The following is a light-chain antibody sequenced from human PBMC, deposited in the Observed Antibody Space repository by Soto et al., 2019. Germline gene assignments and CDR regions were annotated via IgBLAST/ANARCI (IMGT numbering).Light chain of an antibody. CDR2: WAS. J-gene: IGKJ3*01. CDR3: QQYYSTPT. Sequence: DIVMTQSPDSLAVSLGERATINCKSSQSVLYSSNNKNYLAWYQQKPGQPPKLLIYWASIRESAVPDRFSGSGSGTDFTLTISSLQAEDVAVYYCQQYYSTPTFGPGTKVDIK. CDR1: QSVLYSSNNKNY. V-gene: IGKV4-1*01.